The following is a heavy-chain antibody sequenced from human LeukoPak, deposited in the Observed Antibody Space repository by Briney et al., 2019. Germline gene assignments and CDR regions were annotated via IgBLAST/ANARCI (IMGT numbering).Heavy chain of an antibody. D-gene: IGHD2-2*01. Sequence: SETLSLTCAVSGGSISSYYWSWIRQPPGKGLEYIGYIYYSGSTNYNPSLKSRVTISVDTSKDQFSLNLTSVTAADTAVYYCARLKCISTTCPSRYVMDVWGQGTTVTVSS. CDR3: ARLKCISTTCPSRYVMDV. V-gene: IGHV4-59*01. CDR1: GGSISSYY. J-gene: IGHJ6*02. CDR2: IYYSGST.